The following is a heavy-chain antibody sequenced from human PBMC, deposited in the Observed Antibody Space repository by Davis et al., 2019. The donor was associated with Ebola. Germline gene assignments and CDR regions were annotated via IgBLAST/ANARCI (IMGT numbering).Heavy chain of an antibody. CDR2: INAGNGNT. CDR3: ARDLRGWGDFDY. CDR1: GYTFTSYA. Sequence: AASVTVSCKASGYTFTSYAMHWVRQAPGQRLEWMGWINAGNGNTKYSQELQGRVSIIRDTSASTAYMELSSLTSGDTAVYYCARDLRGWGDFDYWGQGTLVTVSS. J-gene: IGHJ4*02. D-gene: IGHD3-10*01. V-gene: IGHV1-3*03.